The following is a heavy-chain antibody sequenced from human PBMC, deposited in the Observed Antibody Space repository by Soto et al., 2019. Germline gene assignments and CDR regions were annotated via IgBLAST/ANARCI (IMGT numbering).Heavy chain of an antibody. D-gene: IGHD5-12*01. CDR1: DASIIGSF. J-gene: IGHJ4*02. CDR2: VYHSGSA. V-gene: IGHV4-59*01. CDR3: GREGGYGGYVDY. Sequence: SETLSLTCTVSDASIIGSFWIWIRQPPGKGLEWVGDVYHSGSANYNPSLKSRVTMSVDTSKNQFSLRLNSVTAADTAVYYCGREGGYGGYVDYWGQGTLVTVSS.